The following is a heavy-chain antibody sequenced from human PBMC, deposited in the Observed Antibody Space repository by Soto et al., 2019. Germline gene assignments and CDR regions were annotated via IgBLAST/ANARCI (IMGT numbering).Heavy chain of an antibody. V-gene: IGHV3-74*01. Sequence: GGSLRLSCAASGFTINHYWMHWFRQPPGKGLVWVSRVDLDGGVNLYADSVKGRFTTSRDNAKNTVYLQLSSLRVDDTAVYYCARRLVEATTNPGAYTFDSWGQGTMVTVSS. D-gene: IGHD1-26*01. J-gene: IGHJ3*01. CDR1: GFTINHYW. CDR2: VDLDGGVN. CDR3: ARRLVEATTNPGAYTFDS.